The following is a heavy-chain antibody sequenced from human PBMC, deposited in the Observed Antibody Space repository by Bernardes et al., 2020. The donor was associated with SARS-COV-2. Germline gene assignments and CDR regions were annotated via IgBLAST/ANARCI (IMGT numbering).Heavy chain of an antibody. CDR2: LGTKT. D-gene: IGHD3-10*01. CDR3: ARRARGVGGTYLFDY. V-gene: IGHV3-23*01. J-gene: IGHJ4*02. Sequence: GGSLRLSCAASGFTFSGFAMSWVRQAPGKGLEWVSSLGTKTYYADSVRGRFTVSRDNSKNTLFLQMNSLRAEDTAVYYCARRARGVGGTYLFDYWGQGTLVTVS. CDR1: GFTFSGFA.